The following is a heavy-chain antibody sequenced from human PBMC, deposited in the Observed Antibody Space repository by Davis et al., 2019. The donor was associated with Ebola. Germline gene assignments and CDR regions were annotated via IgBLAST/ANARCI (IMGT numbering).Heavy chain of an antibody. CDR1: GFSISNSA. D-gene: IGHD6-25*01. J-gene: IGHJ4*02. V-gene: IGHV3-23*01. CDR3: ARGGGRLPDY. CDR2: IGGIGETT. Sequence: PGGSLRLSCAASGFSISNSAVNWVRQAPGKGLEWVSTIGGIGETTYFPDSVKGRFTMSRDNSKNTLDLLMNNLRVDDTAVYYCARGGGRLPDYWGQETLVTVSS.